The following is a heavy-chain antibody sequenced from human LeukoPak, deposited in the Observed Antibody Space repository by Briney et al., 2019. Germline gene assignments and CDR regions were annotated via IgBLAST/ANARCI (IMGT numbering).Heavy chain of an antibody. D-gene: IGHD1-26*01. V-gene: IGHV4-61*02. J-gene: IGHJ6*03. CDR3: ARVPRGSTVGTLPYFYYYMDV. Sequence: SETLSLTCTVSGDSVSSGSNYWSWIRQPAGKGLKWIGRIYNSWTTNYNPSLKSRVTISVDTSKNQFSLKLSSVTAADTAVYYCARVPRGSTVGTLPYFYYYMDVWGKGTTVIVSS. CDR2: IYNSWTT. CDR1: GDSVSSGSNY.